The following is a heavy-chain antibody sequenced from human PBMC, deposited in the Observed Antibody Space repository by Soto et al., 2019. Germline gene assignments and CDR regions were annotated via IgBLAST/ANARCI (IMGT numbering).Heavy chain of an antibody. CDR1: GGTFRTSA. D-gene: IGHD3-3*02. Sequence: QVRLVQSGPEVKKPGSSVRVSCKTSGGTFRTSAISWVRQAPGQGLEWMGGIMPVFSTPDYAQKFQGRVTITADESTSTAYMELSSLRSEDTAVYYCARDKDRQQLGGNYYYIMDVWGQGTTVTVSS. J-gene: IGHJ6*02. CDR2: IMPVFSTP. CDR3: ARDKDRQQLGGNYYYIMDV. V-gene: IGHV1-69*12.